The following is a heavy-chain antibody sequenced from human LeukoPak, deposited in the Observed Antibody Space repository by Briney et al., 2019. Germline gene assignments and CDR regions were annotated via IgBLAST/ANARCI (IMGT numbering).Heavy chain of an antibody. D-gene: IGHD1-26*01. CDR1: GFTFSSYS. CDR2: ISSSSSYI. J-gene: IGHJ4*02. V-gene: IGHV3-21*01. CDR3: ASLVGATSDY. Sequence: SGGSLGLSCAASGFTFSSYSMNWVRQAPGKGLEWVSSISSSSSYIYYADSVKGRFTISRDNAKNSLYLQMNSLRAEDTAVYYCASLVGATSDYWGQGTLVTVSS.